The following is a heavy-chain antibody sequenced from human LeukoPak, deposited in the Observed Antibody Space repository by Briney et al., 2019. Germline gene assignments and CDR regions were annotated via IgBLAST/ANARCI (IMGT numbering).Heavy chain of an antibody. CDR1: GFTFSSYA. CDR2: ISGSGGST. Sequence: PGGSLRLSCAASGFTFSSYAMSWVRQAPGKGLEEVSAISGSGGSTYYADSVKGRFTISRDNSKNTLYLQMNSLRAEDTAVYYCAKDRGYSHYFDYWGQGTLVTVSS. J-gene: IGHJ4*02. CDR3: AKDRGYSHYFDY. V-gene: IGHV3-23*01. D-gene: IGHD2-21*01.